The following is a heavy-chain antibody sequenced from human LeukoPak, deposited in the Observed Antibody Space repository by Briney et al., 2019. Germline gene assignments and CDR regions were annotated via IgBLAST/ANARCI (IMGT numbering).Heavy chain of an antibody. CDR1: GYSFTSYW. V-gene: IGHV5-51*01. CDR3: ARGGYCSGGSCYLGAFDI. J-gene: IGHJ3*02. D-gene: IGHD2-15*01. Sequence: GESLKISCKGSGYSFTSYWIGWVRQMPGKGLEWMGIIYPGDSDTRYSPSFQCQVTISADKSISTAYLQWSSLKASDTAMYYCARGGYCSGGSCYLGAFDIWGQGTMVTVSS. CDR2: IYPGDSDT.